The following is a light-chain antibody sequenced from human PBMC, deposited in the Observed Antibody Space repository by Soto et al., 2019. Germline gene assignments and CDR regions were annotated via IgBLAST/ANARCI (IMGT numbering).Light chain of an antibody. CDR3: QQYGDSPWT. CDR1: QSVGSTY. J-gene: IGKJ1*01. Sequence: EIVLTQSPGTLSLSPGERAILSCRASQSVGSTYLAWYQQKPGQAPRLLIYGASSRATGIPDRFSGSGSGTDFTLTISRLEPEDFAVYYCQQYGDSPWTFGQGIKVEIK. CDR2: GAS. V-gene: IGKV3-20*01.